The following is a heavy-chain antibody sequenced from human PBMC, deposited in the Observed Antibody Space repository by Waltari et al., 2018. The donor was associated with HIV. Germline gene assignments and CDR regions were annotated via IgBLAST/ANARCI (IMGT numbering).Heavy chain of an antibody. Sequence: QVQLQESGQGLVKLSQTLSLTCTVSGGSITSGGYDWSWLRQHPGKGLEWIGYIYYSGSTYYNPSLKSRITISVDTSKNQFSLKLSSVTAADTAVYYCARAPTISGLLSDYYYAMDVWGQGTTVTVSS. CDR3: ARAPTISGLLSDYYYAMDV. J-gene: IGHJ6*02. D-gene: IGHD3-22*01. CDR2: IYYSGST. V-gene: IGHV4-31*03. CDR1: GGSITSGGYD.